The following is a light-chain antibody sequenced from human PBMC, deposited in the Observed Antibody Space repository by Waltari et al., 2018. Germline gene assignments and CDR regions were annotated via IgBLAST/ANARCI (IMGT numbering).Light chain of an antibody. Sequence: QSVLTQPPSASGTPGQRVTISCSGSQSNVGDNVVHWYHQVPGTAPKLVIYRNEQRPSGVPDRFTASKSGTSASLAISGLQSEDEGDYYCATWDDSPTGRWVFGGGTRVTVL. J-gene: IGLJ3*02. V-gene: IGLV1-44*01. CDR3: ATWDDSPTGRWV. CDR2: RNE. CDR1: QSNVGDNV.